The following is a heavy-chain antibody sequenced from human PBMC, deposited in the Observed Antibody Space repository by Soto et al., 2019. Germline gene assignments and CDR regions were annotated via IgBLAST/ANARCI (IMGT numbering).Heavy chain of an antibody. J-gene: IGHJ4*02. CDR2: ISGGGRPI. D-gene: IGHD6-19*01. CDR3: ARDLGWAFDS. CDR1: GFTFSTFS. V-gene: IGHV3-48*02. Sequence: EVQLVESGGGSVQPGGSLRLSCAASGFTFSTFSMNWVRQAPGRGLEWISYISGGGRPISYADSVKGRFTISRDNAKNSLDLQMDSLTDEDTALYYCARDLGWAFDSWGQGTLVTVSS.